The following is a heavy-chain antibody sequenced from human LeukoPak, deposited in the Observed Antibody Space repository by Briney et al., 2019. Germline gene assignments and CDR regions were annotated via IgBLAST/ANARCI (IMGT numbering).Heavy chain of an antibody. Sequence: SETLSLTCTVSGGSISIYYWNWIRQPPGKGLEWIGYIYNSGGSTIYNPSLKSRVTISVDTSKNQFSLRLSSVTAADTAVYYCARVTMIVVVNWFDPWGQGTLVTVSS. CDR2: IYNSGGST. CDR3: ARVTMIVVVNWFDP. J-gene: IGHJ5*02. D-gene: IGHD3-22*01. V-gene: IGHV4-59*01. CDR1: GGSISIYY.